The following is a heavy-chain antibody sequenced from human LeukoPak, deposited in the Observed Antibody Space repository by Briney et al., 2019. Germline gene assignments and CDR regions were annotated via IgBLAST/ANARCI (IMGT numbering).Heavy chain of an antibody. D-gene: IGHD3-22*01. Sequence: SETLSLTCTVSGGSISSYYWSWIRQPPGEGLEWIGYIYYSGSTNYNPSLKSRVTISVDTSKNQFSLKLSSVTAADTAVYYCASTYYYDSSGYYAFDYWGQGTLVTVSS. CDR1: GGSISSYY. CDR3: ASTYYYDSSGYYAFDY. V-gene: IGHV4-59*01. J-gene: IGHJ4*02. CDR2: IYYSGST.